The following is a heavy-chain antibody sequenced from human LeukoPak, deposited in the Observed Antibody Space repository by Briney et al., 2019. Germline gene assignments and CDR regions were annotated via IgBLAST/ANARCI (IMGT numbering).Heavy chain of an antibody. V-gene: IGHV1-2*02. D-gene: IGHD1-7*01. CDR2: INPNSGDT. Sequence: ASVKVSCKASGYTFTSYYMHWVRQAPGQGLEWMGWINPNSGDTNFAQKFQGRVTLTRDTSISTAYMELSRLRSDDTAVYYCARDLIRNYGGYYFDYWGQGTLVTVSS. J-gene: IGHJ4*02. CDR1: GYTFTSYY. CDR3: ARDLIRNYGGYYFDY.